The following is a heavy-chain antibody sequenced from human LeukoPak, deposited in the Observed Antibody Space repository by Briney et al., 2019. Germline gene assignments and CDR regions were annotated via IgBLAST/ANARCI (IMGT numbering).Heavy chain of an antibody. CDR1: GFTFSSYN. D-gene: IGHD3-22*01. CDR3: ARADYYDSSGYYYVPEYFQH. CDR2: ISSSSSYI. Sequence: PGGSLRLSCAASGFTFSSYNMNWVRQAPGKGLEWVSSISSSSSYIYYADSVKGRFTISRDNAKNSLYLQMNSLRAEDTAVYYCARADYYDSSGYYYVPEYFQHWGQGTLVTVSS. J-gene: IGHJ1*01. V-gene: IGHV3-21*01.